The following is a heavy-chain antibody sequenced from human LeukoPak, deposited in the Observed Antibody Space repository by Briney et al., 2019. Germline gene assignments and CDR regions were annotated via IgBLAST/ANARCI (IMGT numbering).Heavy chain of an antibody. V-gene: IGHV3-11*01. Sequence: PGGSLRLSCAASGFTFSDYYMSWIRRAPGPGLEWVSYTSSSGSTIYYADSAKGRFTISRDNAKNSLYLQMNSLRAEDTAVYYCARGHYGILTGSVDYSGQGTLVTLSS. CDR2: TSSSGSTI. CDR3: ARGHYGILTGSVDY. J-gene: IGHJ4*02. CDR1: GFTFSDYY. D-gene: IGHD3-9*01.